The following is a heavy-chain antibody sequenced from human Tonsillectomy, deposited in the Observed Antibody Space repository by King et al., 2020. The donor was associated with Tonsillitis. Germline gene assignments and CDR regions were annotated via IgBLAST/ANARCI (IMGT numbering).Heavy chain of an antibody. Sequence: VQLVESGGGLVQPGGSLRLSCAASGFTFSSYSMNWVRQAPGKGLEWVSSISSSSNYIYNADSVKGRFTISRDNANNSLYLQMNSLRAEGTAVYYCARDSGYYGLDVWGQGTTVTVSS. V-gene: IGHV3-21*01. CDR2: ISSSSNYI. CDR1: GFTFSSYS. CDR3: ARDSGYYGLDV. J-gene: IGHJ6*02.